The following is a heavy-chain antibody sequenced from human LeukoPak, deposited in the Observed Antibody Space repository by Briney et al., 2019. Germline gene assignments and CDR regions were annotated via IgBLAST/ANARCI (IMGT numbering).Heavy chain of an antibody. Sequence: SETLSLTCAVSGYSISSGYYWGWIRQPPGKGREWIGRIYHSGSTYYNPSLKSRATISVDTSKHQFSLKLSSATAADTAVYYCARGGIVVVPAADNWFDPWGQGTLVTVSS. D-gene: IGHD2-2*01. CDR1: GYSISSGYY. CDR2: IYHSGST. J-gene: IGHJ5*02. V-gene: IGHV4-38-2*01. CDR3: ARGGIVVVPAADNWFDP.